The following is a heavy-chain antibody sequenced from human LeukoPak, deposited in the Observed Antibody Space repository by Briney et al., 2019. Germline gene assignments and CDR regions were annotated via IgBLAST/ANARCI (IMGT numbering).Heavy chain of an antibody. J-gene: IGHJ4*02. CDR3: ARDAAVAGTHYFDY. CDR2: ISAYNGNT. CDR1: GYTFTSYG. D-gene: IGHD6-19*01. V-gene: IGHV1-18*01. Sequence: ASVKVSCKASGYTFTSYGISWVRQAPGQGLEWMGWISAYNGNTNYAQKLKGRVNMTTDTSTSTAYMELRSLRSDDTAVYYCARDAAVAGTHYFDYWGQGTLVTVSS.